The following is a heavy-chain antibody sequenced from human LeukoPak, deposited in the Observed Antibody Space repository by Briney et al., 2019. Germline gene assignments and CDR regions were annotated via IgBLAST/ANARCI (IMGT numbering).Heavy chain of an antibody. Sequence: GGSLRLSCAASGFTVSSNYMSWVRQAPGKGLEWVSVIYSGGSTYYADSVQGRFTISRDNSKNTLYLQMNSLRAEDTAVYYCARGGPYTDYFDYWGQGTLVTVSS. CDR3: ARGGPYTDYFDY. CDR1: GFTVSSNY. CDR2: IYSGGST. V-gene: IGHV3-66*02. J-gene: IGHJ4*02. D-gene: IGHD1-1*01.